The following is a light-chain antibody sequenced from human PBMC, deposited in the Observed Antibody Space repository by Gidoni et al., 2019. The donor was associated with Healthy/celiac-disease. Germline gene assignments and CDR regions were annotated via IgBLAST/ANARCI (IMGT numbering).Light chain of an antibody. V-gene: IGKV1-39*01. CDR3: QQSYSTPPT. J-gene: IGKJ1*01. CDR2: AAS. CDR1: QSISSY. Sequence: QMTQSPSSLSASVGDRVTITCRASQSISSYLNWYQQKPGKAPKLLIYAASSLQSGVPSRFSGSGSGTDFTLTISSLQPEDFATYYCQQSYSTPPTFGQGTKVEIK.